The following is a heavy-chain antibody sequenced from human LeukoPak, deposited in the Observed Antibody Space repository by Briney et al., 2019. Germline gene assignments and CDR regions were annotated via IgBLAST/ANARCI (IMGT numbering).Heavy chain of an antibody. CDR3: ARLSYSSSSLRS. CDR1: GGSFSGYY. CDR2: IFYTGST. Sequence: SETLSLTCAVYGGSFSGYYWSWIRQPPGKGLEWIGCIFYTGSTDYSPSLKSRVTISVDTSRNQFSLKLSSVTAADTAVYYCARLSYSSSSLRSWGQGTLVTVSS. D-gene: IGHD6-6*01. J-gene: IGHJ5*02. V-gene: IGHV4-59*08.